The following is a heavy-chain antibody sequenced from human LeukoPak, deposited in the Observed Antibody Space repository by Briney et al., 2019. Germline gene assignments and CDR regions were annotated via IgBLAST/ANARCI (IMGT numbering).Heavy chain of an antibody. V-gene: IGHV4-30-2*01. CDR2: IYHSGST. J-gene: IGHJ3*02. D-gene: IGHD3-22*01. Sequence: SQTLSLTCAVSGGSISSGGYSWSWIRQPPGKGLEWIGYIYHSGSTYYNPSLKSRVTISVDRSKNQFSLKLSSVTAADTAVYYCARVAASYYDSSGYYYLGIGDAFDIWGQGTMVTVSS. CDR1: GGSISSGGYS. CDR3: ARVAASYYDSSGYYYLGIGDAFDI.